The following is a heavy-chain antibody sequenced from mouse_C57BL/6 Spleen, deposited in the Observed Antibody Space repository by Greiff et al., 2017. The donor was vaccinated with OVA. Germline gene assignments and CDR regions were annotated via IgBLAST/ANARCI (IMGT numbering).Heavy chain of an antibody. D-gene: IGHD2-3*01. CDR3: ARNDGYYRFAY. CDR1: GYTFTSYW. V-gene: IGHV1-50*01. CDR2: IDPSDSYT. J-gene: IGHJ3*01. Sequence: VKLMESGTELVQPGASVKLSCTASGYTFTSYWMQWVKQRPGQGLEWIGEIDPSDSYTNYNQKFKGKATLTVDTSSSTAYMQLSSLTSEDAAVDYCARNDGYYRFAYWGQGTLVTVSA.